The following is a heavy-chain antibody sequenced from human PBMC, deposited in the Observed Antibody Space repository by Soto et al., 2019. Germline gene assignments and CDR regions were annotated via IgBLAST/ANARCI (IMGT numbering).Heavy chain of an antibody. J-gene: IGHJ3*01. Sequence: GGSLRLSCAASGFTFDGYAMHWFRQTPGKGLEWVSGITWNSGTIGYADSVKGRFTISRDNGKNSLYLQMNSLRPEDTAIFYCAKTDSGSGIYGAFDFWGQGTMVTVSS. CDR3: AKTDSGSGIYGAFDF. V-gene: IGHV3-9*01. D-gene: IGHD3-10*01. CDR2: ITWNSGTI. CDR1: GFTFDGYA.